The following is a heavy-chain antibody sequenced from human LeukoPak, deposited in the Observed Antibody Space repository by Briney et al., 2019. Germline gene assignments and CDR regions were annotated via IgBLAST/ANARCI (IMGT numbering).Heavy chain of an antibody. Sequence: PGGSLRLSCAASGFTFSSYAKSWVRQAPGKGLEWVSGISGSAASTYYADSVKGRFTISRDNSKDTLYLQMNSLRAEDTAVYFCAKMPVSYSSGWSNFDYWGQGTLVTVSS. D-gene: IGHD6-19*01. V-gene: IGHV3-23*01. CDR3: AKMPVSYSSGWSNFDY. CDR1: GFTFSSYA. CDR2: ISGSAAST. J-gene: IGHJ4*02.